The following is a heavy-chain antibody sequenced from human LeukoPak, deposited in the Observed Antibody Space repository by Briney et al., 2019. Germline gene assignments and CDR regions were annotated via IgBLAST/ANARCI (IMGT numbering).Heavy chain of an antibody. J-gene: IGHJ4*02. CDR2: ISSSSYI. Sequence: GGSLRLSCAASGFTFSSYSMNWVRQAPGKGLEWVSSISSSSYIYYADSVKGRFTISRDNAKNSLYLQMNSLRAEDTAVYYCARDRRAFPDGYNPYYFDYWGQGTLVTVSS. D-gene: IGHD5-24*01. CDR3: ARDRRAFPDGYNPYYFDY. CDR1: GFTFSSYS. V-gene: IGHV3-21*01.